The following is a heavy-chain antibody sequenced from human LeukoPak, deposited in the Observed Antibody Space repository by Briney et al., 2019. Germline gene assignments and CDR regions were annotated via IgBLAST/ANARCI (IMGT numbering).Heavy chain of an antibody. V-gene: IGHV3-23*01. CDR3: AKGLLWFGEY. CDR1: GFTFSNFE. Sequence: GGSLRLSCAASGFTFSNFEMNWVRQAPGKGLEWVSAISGSGGSTYYADSVKGRFTISRDNSKNTLYLQMNSLRAEDTAVYYCAKGLLWFGEYWGQGTLVTVSS. D-gene: IGHD3-10*01. J-gene: IGHJ4*02. CDR2: ISGSGGST.